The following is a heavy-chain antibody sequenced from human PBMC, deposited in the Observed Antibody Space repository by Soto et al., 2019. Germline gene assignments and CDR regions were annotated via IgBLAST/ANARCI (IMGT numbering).Heavy chain of an antibody. CDR2: VSPGGDNT. D-gene: IGHD5-18*01. V-gene: IGHV3-30*14. Sequence: QVQLVESGGGVVQPGRSLRLSCAASAFTFSGFAMHWVRQAPGKGLEWVASVSPGGDNTYYAGSVRGRFTISRLNPKKSMALLLDRLRTEDTGVYYCVATSWTQLWCPTDCWGQGALVIVSS. CDR3: VATSWTQLWCPTDC. CDR1: AFTFSGFA. J-gene: IGHJ4*02.